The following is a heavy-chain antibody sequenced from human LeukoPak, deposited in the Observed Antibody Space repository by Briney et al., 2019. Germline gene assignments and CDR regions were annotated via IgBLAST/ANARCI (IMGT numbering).Heavy chain of an antibody. V-gene: IGHV3-23*01. CDR1: GFSFTSYA. J-gene: IGHJ5*02. Sequence: GGSLRLSCAASGFSFTSYAMSWVRQAPGKGLEWVSAISGSGGSTYYADAVKGRFTISRDNSKSTLYLQVSSLRAEDTAVYYCAEDRGNNYGLGVSWGQGTLVTVSS. CDR2: ISGSGGST. CDR3: AEDRGNNYGLGVS. D-gene: IGHD5-18*01.